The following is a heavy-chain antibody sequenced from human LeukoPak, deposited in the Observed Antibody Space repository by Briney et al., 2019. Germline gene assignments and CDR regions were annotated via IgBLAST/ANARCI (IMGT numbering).Heavy chain of an antibody. CDR1: GGSISSSSYY. CDR2: IYHSGST. Sequence: KPSETLSLTCTVSGGSISSSSYYWGWIRQPPGKGLEWIGSIYHSGSTYYNPSLKSRVTISVDTSKNQFSLKLSSVTAADTAVYYCAKDPSTYYDIFTGYYPNWFDPWGQGTLVTVSS. J-gene: IGHJ5*02. V-gene: IGHV4-39*07. CDR3: AKDPSTYYDIFTGYYPNWFDP. D-gene: IGHD3-9*01.